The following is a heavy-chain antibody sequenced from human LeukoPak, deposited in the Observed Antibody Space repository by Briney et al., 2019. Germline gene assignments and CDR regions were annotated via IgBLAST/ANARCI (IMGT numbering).Heavy chain of an antibody. J-gene: IGHJ4*02. CDR3: AKDSPDVGNFDY. Sequence: PGGSLRLSCAASGFTFSSYGMHWVRQAPGKGLEWVAVISYDGSNKYYADSVKGRFTISRDNSKNTLYLQMNSPRAEDTAVYYCAKDSPDVGNFDYWGQGTLVTVSS. CDR2: ISYDGSNK. CDR1: GFTFSSYG. V-gene: IGHV3-30*18.